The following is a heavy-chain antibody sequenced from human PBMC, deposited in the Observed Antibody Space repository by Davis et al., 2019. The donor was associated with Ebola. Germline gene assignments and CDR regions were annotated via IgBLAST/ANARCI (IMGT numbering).Heavy chain of an antibody. CDR3: ARHGAEDCTNGVCPFDY. Sequence: GGSLRLSCAASGFTFSSYTMNWVRQAPGKGLEWVANIKQDGSEKYYVDSVKGRFTISRDNAKNSLYLQMNSLRAEDTAVYYCARHGAEDCTNGVCPFDYWGQGTLVTVSS. D-gene: IGHD2-8*01. CDR1: GFTFSSYT. CDR2: IKQDGSEK. V-gene: IGHV3-7*03. J-gene: IGHJ4*02.